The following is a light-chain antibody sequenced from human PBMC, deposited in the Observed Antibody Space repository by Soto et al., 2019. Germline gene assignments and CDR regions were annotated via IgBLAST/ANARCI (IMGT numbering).Light chain of an antibody. J-gene: IGLJ3*02. CDR3: QSYDNSNLWV. CDR1: SSDVGGYNY. Sequence: QSALTQPASVSGSPGQSITISCTGTSSDVGGYNYVSWYQQHPGKAPKLMIYEVSNRPSGVSNRFSGSKSGNTASLTISGLQAEDEADYYCQSYDNSNLWVFGGGTKLTVL. V-gene: IGLV2-14*01. CDR2: EVS.